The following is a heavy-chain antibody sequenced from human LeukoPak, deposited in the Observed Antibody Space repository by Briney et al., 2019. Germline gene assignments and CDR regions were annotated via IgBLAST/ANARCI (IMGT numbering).Heavy chain of an antibody. J-gene: IGHJ6*03. V-gene: IGHV4-59*01. CDR2: IYYSGSP. Sequence: SETLSLTCTVSGGSISSYYWSWIRQPPGKGLEWIGYIYYSGSPNYNPSLKSRVTISVDTSKNQFSLKLSSVTAADTAVYYCARVYYDFWSGHRTNYYMDVWGKGTTVTVSS. CDR3: ARVYYDFWSGHRTNYYMDV. D-gene: IGHD3-3*01. CDR1: GGSISSYY.